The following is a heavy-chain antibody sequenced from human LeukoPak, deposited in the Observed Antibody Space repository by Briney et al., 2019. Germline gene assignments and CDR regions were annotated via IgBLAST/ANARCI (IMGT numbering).Heavy chain of an antibody. CDR2: IRSKANSYAT. CDR3: TRLVTAPDP. D-gene: IGHD2-21*02. CDR1: GFTFSGSA. Sequence: GGSLRLSCAASGFTFSGSAVHWVPQASGKGLKWVGRIRSKANSYATAYAASVKGRFTISRDYSKNTAYLQMNSLKTEDTAVYYCTRLVTAPDPWGQGTLVTVSS. V-gene: IGHV3-73*01. J-gene: IGHJ5*02.